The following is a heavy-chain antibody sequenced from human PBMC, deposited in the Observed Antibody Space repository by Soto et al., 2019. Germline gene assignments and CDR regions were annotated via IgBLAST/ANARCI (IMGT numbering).Heavy chain of an antibody. CDR3: ARPHGGRELVY. CDR2: IYYSGTT. CDR1: GGSFSGYI. V-gene: IGHV4-31*11. D-gene: IGHD3-10*01. J-gene: IGHJ4*02. Sequence: SETLSLTCAVSGGSFSGYIWTWIRQHPGKGLEWIGYIYYSGTTYYNPSLKSRVTISVDTSKNQFSLKLTSVTAADTAVDYCARPHGGRELVYWGQGIQVTVSS.